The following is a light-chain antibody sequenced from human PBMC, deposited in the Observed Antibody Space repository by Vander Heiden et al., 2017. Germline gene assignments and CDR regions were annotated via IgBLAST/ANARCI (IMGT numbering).Light chain of an antibody. Sequence: DVQMTQSPSTLSASVGDRVIITCRASQSVRSWVAWYQQKPGKAPNLLIYKVSNLESGVPSRFSGRGSETEFTLTISSLQPDDFATYYCQHYDSYSWTFGQGTKVEIK. CDR2: KVS. J-gene: IGKJ1*01. CDR1: QSVRSW. CDR3: QHYDSYSWT. V-gene: IGKV1-5*03.